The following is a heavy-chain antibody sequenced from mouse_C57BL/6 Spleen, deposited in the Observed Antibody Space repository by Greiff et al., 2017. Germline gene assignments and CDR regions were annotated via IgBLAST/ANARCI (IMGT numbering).Heavy chain of an antibody. CDR2: IYPGSGST. CDR3: ARYYFDY. V-gene: IGHV1-55*01. CDR1: GYTFPSYW. Sequence: QVKLQQPGAELVKPGASVKMSCKASGYTFPSYWINWVKQRPGQGLEWIGDIYPGSGSTNYNEKFKSKATLTVATSSSTAYMRLSSLTSEDSAVYYCARYYFDYWGQGTTLTVSS. J-gene: IGHJ2*01.